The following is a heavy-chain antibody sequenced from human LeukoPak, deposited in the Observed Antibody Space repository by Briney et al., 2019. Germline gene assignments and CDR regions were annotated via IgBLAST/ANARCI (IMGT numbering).Heavy chain of an antibody. CDR2: IYYSGST. Sequence: SETLSLTCTVSGGSISSYYWSWIRQPPGKGLEWIGYIYYSGSTNYNPSLKSRVTISVDTSKNQFSLKLSSVTAADTAVYYCARDSGVFPASWGQGTLVTVSS. D-gene: IGHD2-2*01. J-gene: IGHJ5*02. CDR1: GGSISSYY. CDR3: ARDSGVFPAS. V-gene: IGHV4-59*01.